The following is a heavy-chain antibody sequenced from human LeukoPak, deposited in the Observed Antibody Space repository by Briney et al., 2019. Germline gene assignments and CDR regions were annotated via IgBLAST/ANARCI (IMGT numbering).Heavy chain of an antibody. Sequence: ATVKISCKASGYTFTDYYMHWVQQAPGKGLEWMGRVDPEDGETIYAEKFQGRVTITADTSTDTAYMELSSLRSEDTAVYYCAKSTSGAPDWFDPWGQGTLVTVSS. CDR2: VDPEDGET. CDR3: AKSTSGAPDWFDP. CDR1: GYTFTDYY. D-gene: IGHD2-2*01. V-gene: IGHV1-69-2*01. J-gene: IGHJ5*01.